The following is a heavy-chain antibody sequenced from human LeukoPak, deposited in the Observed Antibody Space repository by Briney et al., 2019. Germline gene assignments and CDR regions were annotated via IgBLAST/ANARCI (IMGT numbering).Heavy chain of an antibody. V-gene: IGHV4-34*01. CDR1: GGSFSGYY. Sequence: SETLSLTCAVYGGSFSGYYWSWIRQPPGKGLEWIGEINHSGSTNYNPSLKSRVTISVDTSKNQFSLKLSSVTAADTAVYYCARDQENSYGLFDIWGQGTMVTVSS. D-gene: IGHD5-18*01. J-gene: IGHJ3*02. CDR2: INHSGST. CDR3: ARDQENSYGLFDI.